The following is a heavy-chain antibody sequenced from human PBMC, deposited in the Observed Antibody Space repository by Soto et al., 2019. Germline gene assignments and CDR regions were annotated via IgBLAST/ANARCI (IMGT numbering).Heavy chain of an antibody. V-gene: IGHV4-59*01. J-gene: IGHJ6*02. CDR2: MYDSGST. CDR1: GGTISSSY. Sequence: SETLSLTCTVSGGTISSSYWSWIRQPPGKGLEWIGYMYDSGSTNYNPSLRSRVTISVDTSKKQFSLKLSSVTAADTAVYYCARGSGNYYYYGLDVWGQGTTVTVSS. D-gene: IGHD1-26*01. CDR3: ARGSGNYYYYGLDV.